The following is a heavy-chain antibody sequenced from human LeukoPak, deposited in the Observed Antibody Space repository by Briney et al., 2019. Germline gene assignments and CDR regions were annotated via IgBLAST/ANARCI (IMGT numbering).Heavy chain of an antibody. CDR2: ISSSGSTM. V-gene: IGHV3-48*03. D-gene: IGHD2-21*01. J-gene: IGHJ4*02. CDR1: GFTFSSYE. Sequence: GGSLRLSCAASGFTFSSYEMNWVRQAPGKGLEWVSYISSSGSTMYYADSVKGRFTISRDNARNSLHLQMNSLRAEDTAVYYCARGSQGVLGDYYYWGQGTLVTVSS. CDR3: ARGSQGVLGDYYY.